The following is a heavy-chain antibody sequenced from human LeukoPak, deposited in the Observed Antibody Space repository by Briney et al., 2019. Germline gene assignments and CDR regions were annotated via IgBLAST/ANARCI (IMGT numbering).Heavy chain of an antibody. CDR1: GSSISSSSYY. J-gene: IGHJ2*01. D-gene: IGHD3-3*01. V-gene: IGHV4-39*01. CDR2: IYYSGST. CDR3: ARRITIFGVVIPYWYFDL. Sequence: SETLSLTCTVSGSSISSSSYYWGWIRQPPGKGLEWIGSIYYSGSTYYNPSLKSRVTISVDTSKNQFSLKLSSVTAADTAVYYCARRITIFGVVIPYWYFDLWGRGTLVTVSS.